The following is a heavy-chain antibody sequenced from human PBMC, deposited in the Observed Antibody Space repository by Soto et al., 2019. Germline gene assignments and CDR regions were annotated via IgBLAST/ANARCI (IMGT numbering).Heavy chain of an antibody. V-gene: IGHV3-7*03. Sequence: GGSLRLSCAASGFTFSSYWMSWVRQAPGKGLEWVANIKQDGSEKYYVDSVKGRFTISRDNAKNSLYLQMNSLRAEDTAVYYCARDLPRGVPYYFDYWGQGTLVTVSS. CDR1: GFTFSSYW. J-gene: IGHJ4*02. D-gene: IGHD3-10*01. CDR2: IKQDGSEK. CDR3: ARDLPRGVPYYFDY.